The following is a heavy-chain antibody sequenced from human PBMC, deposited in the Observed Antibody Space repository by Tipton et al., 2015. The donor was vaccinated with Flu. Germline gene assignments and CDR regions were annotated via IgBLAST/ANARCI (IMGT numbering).Heavy chain of an antibody. V-gene: IGHV3-7*01. Sequence: SLRLSCAASGFTFSSYWMSWVRQAPGKGLEWVSNMNIDGSDGYYVDSVKGRFTISRDNRENSLYLQMNSLRAEDTAVYYCARGITKVIDYWGRGTLVAVSS. CDR1: GFTFSSYW. D-gene: IGHD2-21*01. CDR3: ARGITKVIDY. J-gene: IGHJ4*02. CDR2: MNIDGSDG.